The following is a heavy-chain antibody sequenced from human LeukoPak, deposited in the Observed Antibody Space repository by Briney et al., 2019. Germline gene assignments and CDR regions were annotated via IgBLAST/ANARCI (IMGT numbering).Heavy chain of an antibody. CDR2: ISYSGST. D-gene: IGHD1-26*01. CDR1: GGSISSYY. V-gene: IGHV4-59*08. Sequence: SETLSLTCTVSGGSISSYYWSWIRQPPGKGLEWIGYISYSGSTTYNPSVKSRVTISVDTSKNQFSLELSSVTATDTAVYFCATNRVGTYDRPFDIWGQGTMVTVSS. CDR3: ATNRVGTYDRPFDI. J-gene: IGHJ3*02.